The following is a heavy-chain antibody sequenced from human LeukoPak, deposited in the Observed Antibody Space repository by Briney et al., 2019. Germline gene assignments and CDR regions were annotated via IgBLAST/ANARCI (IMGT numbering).Heavy chain of an antibody. CDR1: GFTFSRFR. D-gene: IGHD1-26*01. V-gene: IGHV3-7*03. J-gene: IGHJ4*02. CDR2: IDEDGTDT. Sequence: PGGSLRLSCAGSGFTFSRFRMNWVRQAPGKGLEWVANIDEDGTDTYYVDSVRGRFIISRDNAKNSLYLQMNSLRAEDTAFYYCASGGIYYGAAFEFWGQGTLVTVSS. CDR3: ASGGIYYGAAFEF.